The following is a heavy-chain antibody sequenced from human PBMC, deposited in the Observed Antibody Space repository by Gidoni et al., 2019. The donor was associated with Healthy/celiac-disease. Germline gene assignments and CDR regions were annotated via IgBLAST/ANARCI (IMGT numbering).Heavy chain of an antibody. CDR1: GGSFSGYS. CDR2: INHSGRT. J-gene: IGHJ5*02. V-gene: IGHV4-34*01. CDR3: ARGRYCSSTSCYVNWFDP. D-gene: IGHD2-2*01. Sequence: QVQLQPWRAGLLKPSETLSLTCAVSGGSFSGYSWSWIRHPPGKGLEWIGEINHSGRTNYNPSLKSRVTISVDTSKNQFSLKLSSVTAADTAVYYCARGRYCSSTSCYVNWFDPWGQGTLVTVSS.